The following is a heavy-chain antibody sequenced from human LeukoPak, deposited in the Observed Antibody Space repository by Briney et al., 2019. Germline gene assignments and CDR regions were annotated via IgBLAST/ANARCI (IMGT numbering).Heavy chain of an antibody. V-gene: IGHV3-48*03. CDR2: ISSSGSTI. D-gene: IGHD3-10*02. J-gene: IGHJ6*04. CDR1: GFTFNNAW. Sequence: GGSLRLSCEASGFTFNNAWMSWVRQAPGKGLEGVSYISSSGSTIYYADSVKGRFTISRDNAKNSLYLQMNSLRAEDTAVYYCAELGITMIGGVWGKGTTVTISS. CDR3: AELGITMIGGV.